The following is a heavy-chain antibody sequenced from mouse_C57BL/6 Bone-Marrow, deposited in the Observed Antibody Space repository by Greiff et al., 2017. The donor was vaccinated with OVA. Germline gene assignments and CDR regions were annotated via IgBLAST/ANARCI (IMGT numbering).Heavy chain of an antibody. CDR2: INPSSGYT. CDR1: GYTFTSYW. J-gene: IGHJ3*01. V-gene: IGHV1-7*01. Sequence: QVQLQQSGAELAKPGASVKLSCKASGYTFTSYWMHWVKQRPGQGLEWIGYINPSSGYTKNNQKFKDKATLTEDKYTSTGYKQQSSLTYEESAVKYSGRIESNYSFAYGGQGTLVTGSA. D-gene: IGHD2-5*01. CDR3: GRIESNYSFAY.